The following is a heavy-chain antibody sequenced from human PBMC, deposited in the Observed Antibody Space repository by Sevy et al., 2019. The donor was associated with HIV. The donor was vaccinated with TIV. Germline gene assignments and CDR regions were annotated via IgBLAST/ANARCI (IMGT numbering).Heavy chain of an antibody. CDR1: GFTFSSYW. Sequence: GGSLRLSCAASGFTFSSYWMLWVRQAPGKGLVWVSHINSDGSSTSYADSVKGRFTISRDNAKNTLYLQMNSLRAEDTAVYYCARDYSSSWYVNWFDPWGQGTLVTVSS. CDR3: ARDYSSSWYVNWFDP. V-gene: IGHV3-74*01. D-gene: IGHD6-13*01. CDR2: INSDGSST. J-gene: IGHJ5*02.